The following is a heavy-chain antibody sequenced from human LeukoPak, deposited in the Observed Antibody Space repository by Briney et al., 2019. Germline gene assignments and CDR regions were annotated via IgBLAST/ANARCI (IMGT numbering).Heavy chain of an antibody. V-gene: IGHV1-2*06. D-gene: IGHD6-13*01. J-gene: IGHJ5*02. CDR2: INPNSGGT. CDR1: GYTFTGYY. Sequence: GASVKVSCKASGYTFTGYYMHWVRQAPGQGLEWMGRINPNSGGTNYAQKFQGRVTMTRNTSISTAYMELSSLRSEDTAVYYCARLPRAAAAAGRNWFDPWGQGTLVTVSS. CDR3: ARLPRAAAAAGRNWFDP.